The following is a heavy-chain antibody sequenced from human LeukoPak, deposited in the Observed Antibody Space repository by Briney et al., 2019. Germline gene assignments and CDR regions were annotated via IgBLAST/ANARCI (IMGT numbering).Heavy chain of an antibody. CDR1: GFTFSDAW. V-gene: IGHV3-15*01. CDR3: TTVYSDSSGYYFNYCDY. J-gene: IGHJ4*02. Sequence: GGSLRLSCAASGFTFSDAWMTWVRQAPGKGLEWVGRIKSKTDGEATDYAAPVKGRFTISRDDSKNTLYLQMNSLKTEDTAVYYCTTVYSDSSGYYFNYCDYWGQGTLVTVST. CDR2: IKSKTDGEAT. D-gene: IGHD3-22*01.